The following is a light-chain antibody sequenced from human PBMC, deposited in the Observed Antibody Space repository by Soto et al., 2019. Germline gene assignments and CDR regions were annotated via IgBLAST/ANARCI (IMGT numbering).Light chain of an antibody. CDR2: GAS. J-gene: IGKJ1*01. CDR1: QSVRSSY. Sequence: EMVFTQSPGTLSLSPGERATLSCRASQSVRSSYLAWYQQKPDQAPRLLIYGASSRATGIPDRFSGSGSGTDFTLTISRLEPEDFAVYYCQQHGSSPWTFGQGTKVDIK. CDR3: QQHGSSPWT. V-gene: IGKV3-20*01.